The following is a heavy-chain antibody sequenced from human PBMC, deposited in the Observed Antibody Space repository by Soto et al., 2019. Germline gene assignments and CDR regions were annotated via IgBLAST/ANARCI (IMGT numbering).Heavy chain of an antibody. CDR2: IIPIFGTE. Sequence: QVQLVQSGAEVKKPGSSVRVSCKASGGTFSSYAISWVRQAPGQGLEWMGGIIPIFGTENYAQKFQGRVTITADESTSTAYMELSRLRSEDTAVYYCARDRIAGSKYYYGMDVWGQGTTVTVPS. J-gene: IGHJ6*02. CDR3: ARDRIAGSKYYYGMDV. V-gene: IGHV1-69*01. CDR1: GGTFSSYA. D-gene: IGHD6-13*01.